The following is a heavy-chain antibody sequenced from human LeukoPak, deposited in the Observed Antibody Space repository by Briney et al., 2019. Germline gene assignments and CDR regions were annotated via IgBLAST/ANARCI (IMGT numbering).Heavy chain of an antibody. Sequence: GGSLRLSCAASGFTVSSNYMNWVRQAPGKGLEWVSVIYSGGGTYYADSVKGRFTISRDNSKNTLYLQMNSLGAEDTAVYYCAREVFYYYYGMDVWGQGTTVTVSS. V-gene: IGHV3-66*01. J-gene: IGHJ6*02. CDR2: IYSGGGT. CDR3: AREVFYYYYGMDV. CDR1: GFTVSSNY.